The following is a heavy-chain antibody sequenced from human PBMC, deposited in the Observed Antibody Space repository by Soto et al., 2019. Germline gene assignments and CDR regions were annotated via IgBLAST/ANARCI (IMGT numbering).Heavy chain of an antibody. CDR2: IIPILGIA. D-gene: IGHD2-15*01. Sequence: QVQLVQSGAEVKKPGSSVKVSCKASGGTFSSYTISWVRQAPGQGLEWMGRIIPILGIANYAQKFQGRVTITADKSTSTAYMELSSLRSEDTAVYYCASADPYCSGGSCYYYYYMDVWGKGTTVTVSS. J-gene: IGHJ6*03. CDR1: GGTFSSYT. CDR3: ASADPYCSGGSCYYYYYMDV. V-gene: IGHV1-69*02.